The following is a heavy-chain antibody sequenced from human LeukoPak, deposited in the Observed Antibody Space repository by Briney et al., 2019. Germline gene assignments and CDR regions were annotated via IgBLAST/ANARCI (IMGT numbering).Heavy chain of an antibody. CDR1: GFTFSSYA. J-gene: IGHJ4*02. CDR2: ISYDGSNK. V-gene: IGHV3-30-3*01. CDR3: ARTVDTAMVTIDY. Sequence: GGSLRLSCAASGFTFSSYAMHWVRQAPGKGLEWVAVISYDGSNKYYAHSVKGRFTISRDNSKNTLYLQMNSLRAEDTAVYYCARTVDTAMVTIDYWGQGTLVTVSS. D-gene: IGHD5-18*01.